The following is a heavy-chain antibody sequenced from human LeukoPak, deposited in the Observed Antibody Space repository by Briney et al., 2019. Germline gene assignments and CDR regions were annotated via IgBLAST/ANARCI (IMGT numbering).Heavy chain of an antibody. CDR3: ARRGIAVAGI. CDR2: INSDGSSK. J-gene: IGHJ4*02. D-gene: IGHD6-19*01. V-gene: IGHV3-74*01. CDR1: GCTFSSYW. Sequence: GWSLRLSCAASGCTFSSYWMHWVRQAPGKGLVWVSRINSDGSSKSYADSVKGRFTISRDNAKNTLYLQMNRLRAEDTAVYYCARRGIAVAGIWGQGTLVTVSS.